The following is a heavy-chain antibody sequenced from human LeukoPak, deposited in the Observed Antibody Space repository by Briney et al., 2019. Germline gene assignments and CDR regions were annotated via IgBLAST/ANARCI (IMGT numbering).Heavy chain of an antibody. D-gene: IGHD5-24*01. J-gene: IGHJ4*02. CDR1: FHSISSSSYY. CDR3: ARWLQLTHYFDY. V-gene: IGHV4-39*01. Sequence: PSETLSLTCTVSFHSISSSSYYWGWIRQPPGKGLEWIGSIYYSGSTYYNPPLKSRVTISVDTSKNQFSLKLSSVTAADTAVYYCARWLQLTHYFDYWGQGTLVTVSS. CDR2: IYYSGST.